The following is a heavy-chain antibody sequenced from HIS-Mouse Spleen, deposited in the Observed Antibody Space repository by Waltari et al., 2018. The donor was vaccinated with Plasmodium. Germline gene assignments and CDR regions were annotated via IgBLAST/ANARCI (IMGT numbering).Heavy chain of an antibody. V-gene: IGHV3-9*01. CDR1: GFTFVDYA. D-gene: IGHD6-6*01. CDR2: ISWNSGSI. Sequence: EVQLAESGGGLVQPGRSLRLSCAASGFTFVDYAMPWVRQDPGKGLEWVSGISWNSGSIGYADSVKGRVTISRDNAKNSLYLQMNSLRAEDTALYYCAKDRKYSSSRGAFDIWGQGTMVTVAS. CDR3: AKDRKYSSSRGAFDI. J-gene: IGHJ3*02.